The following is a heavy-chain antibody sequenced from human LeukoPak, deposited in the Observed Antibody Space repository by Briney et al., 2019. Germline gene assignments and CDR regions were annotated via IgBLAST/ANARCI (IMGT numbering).Heavy chain of an antibody. CDR2: IGTASDT. CDR1: GFTFSSFD. Sequence: PGGSLTLSCAASGFTFSSFDMHWVRQPTGQGLELVSTIGTASDTYYPGSVEGRFTLSRDNAKNSLYLQMNSLTAGETAVYYCARGPPRGKYYYMDVWGKGTTVTVSS. J-gene: IGHJ6*03. V-gene: IGHV3-13*01. D-gene: IGHD1-1*01. CDR3: ARGPPRGKYYYMDV.